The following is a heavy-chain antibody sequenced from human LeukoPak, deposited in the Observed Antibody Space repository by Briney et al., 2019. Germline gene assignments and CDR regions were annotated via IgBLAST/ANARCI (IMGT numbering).Heavy chain of an antibody. CDR3: TRDQT. V-gene: IGHV3-7*01. CDR1: LGSHW. Sequence: GGSLRLSCVGALGSHWMGWVRQAPGKGLEWVANIKEDGSQKYYMDSVKGRFTISRDNAKSSLFLQMNNLRVEDTAVYYCTRDQTWGQETLVTVSS. CDR2: IKEDGSQK. J-gene: IGHJ4*02.